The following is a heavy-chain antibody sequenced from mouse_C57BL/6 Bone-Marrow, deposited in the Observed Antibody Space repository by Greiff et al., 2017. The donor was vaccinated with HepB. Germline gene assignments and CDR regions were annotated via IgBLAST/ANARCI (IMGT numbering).Heavy chain of an antibody. CDR3: ARATVVATDY. CDR1: GYAFTNYL. J-gene: IGHJ2*01. Sequence: VQRVESGAELVRPGTSVKVSCKASGYAFTNYLIEWVKQRPGQGLEWIGVINPGSGGTNYNEKFKGKATLTADKSSSTAYMQLSSLTSEDSAVYFCARATVVATDYWGQGTTLTVSS. CDR2: INPGSGGT. D-gene: IGHD1-1*01. V-gene: IGHV1-54*01.